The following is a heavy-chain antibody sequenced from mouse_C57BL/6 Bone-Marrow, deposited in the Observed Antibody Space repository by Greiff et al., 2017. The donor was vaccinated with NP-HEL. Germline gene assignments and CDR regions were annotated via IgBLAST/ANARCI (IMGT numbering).Heavy chain of an antibody. CDR3: AAPYYGSSTRYFDY. CDR1: GYTFTSYG. V-gene: IGHV1-81*01. Sequence: QVQLKQSGAELARPGASVKLSCKASGYTFTSYGISWVKQRTGQGLEWIGEIYPRSGNTYYNEKFKGKATLTADKSSSTAYMELRSLTSEDSAFYFCAAPYYGSSTRYFDYWGQGTTLTVSS. CDR2: IYPRSGNT. J-gene: IGHJ2*01. D-gene: IGHD1-1*01.